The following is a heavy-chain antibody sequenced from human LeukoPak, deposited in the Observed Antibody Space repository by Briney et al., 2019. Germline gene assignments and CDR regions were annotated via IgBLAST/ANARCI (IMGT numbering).Heavy chain of an antibody. CDR3: ARDWGLRDYYGSGSYYKGSTGFDY. CDR2: IKQDGSEK. CDR1: GFTFSSYW. J-gene: IGHJ4*02. D-gene: IGHD3-10*01. Sequence: PGGSLRLSCAASGFTFSSYWMSWVRQAPGKGLEWVANIKQDGSEKYYVDSVKGRFTISRDNAKNSLYLQMNSLRAEDTAVYYCARDWGLRDYYGSGSYYKGSTGFDYWGQGTLVTVSS. V-gene: IGHV3-7*01.